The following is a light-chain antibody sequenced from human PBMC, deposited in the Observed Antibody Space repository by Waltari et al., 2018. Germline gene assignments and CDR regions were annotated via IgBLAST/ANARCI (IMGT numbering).Light chain of an antibody. CDR1: ESVPANY. CDR3: QQYGETPWT. J-gene: IGKJ1*01. Sequence: EIVLTQSPGTLSLSPGERATLSCRATESVPANYLAWYQQKPGQAPRLLISGASSRATGIPDRFSGRGSGTDFTLTIARLEPEDFALYYCQQYGETPWTFGQGTKGDLK. CDR2: GAS. V-gene: IGKV3-20*01.